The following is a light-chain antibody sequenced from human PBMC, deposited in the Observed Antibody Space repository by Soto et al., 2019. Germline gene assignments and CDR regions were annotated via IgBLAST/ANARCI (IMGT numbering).Light chain of an antibody. CDR3: CSYTSLSSVV. J-gene: IGLJ2*01. CDR1: SSDIGGYNH. CDR2: AVS. Sequence: QSALTQPVSVSGSPGQSITISCTGTSSDIGGYNHVSWYQHSPGKAPKLILFAVSDRPSGISHRFSGSKSGNTASLTISGLQAEDEADYYCCSYTSLSSVVFGGGTKLTVL. V-gene: IGLV2-14*01.